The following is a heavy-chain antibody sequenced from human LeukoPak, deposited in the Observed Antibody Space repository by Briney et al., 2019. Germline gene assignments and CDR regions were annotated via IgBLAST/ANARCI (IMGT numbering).Heavy chain of an antibody. J-gene: IGHJ4*02. V-gene: IGHV3-23*01. Sequence: GGSLRLSCAASGFTFSSYAMSWVRQAPGKGLEWVSGISTSGGSSSYADSVKGRFTISRDNPRDTLYMQMNSLRAEDTALYYCAIMHPYYDGSGYWVQWGQGTLVTVSS. CDR3: AIMHPYYDGSGYWVQ. D-gene: IGHD3-22*01. CDR1: GFTFSSYA. CDR2: ISTSGGSS.